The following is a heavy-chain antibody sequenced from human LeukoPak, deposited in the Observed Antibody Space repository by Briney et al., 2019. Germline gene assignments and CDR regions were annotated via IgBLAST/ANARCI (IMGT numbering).Heavy chain of an antibody. V-gene: IGHV4-59*01. CDR2: IFYSGST. D-gene: IGHD5-18*01. CDR1: GDSISSYY. Sequence: QSSETLSLTCTVSGDSISSYYWSWFRQPPGKRLEWIGYIFYSGSTNYNPSLKGRVTISVDTSKNQFSLNLSSVTAADTAVYYCARGYSYGSVWGQGTLVTVSS. CDR3: ARGYSYGSV. J-gene: IGHJ4*02.